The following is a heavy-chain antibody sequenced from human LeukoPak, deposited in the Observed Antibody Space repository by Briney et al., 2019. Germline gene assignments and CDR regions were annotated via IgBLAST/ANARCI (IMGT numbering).Heavy chain of an antibody. V-gene: IGHV3-30*03. CDR1: GFTFSSYG. D-gene: IGHD1-26*01. J-gene: IGHJ3*02. CDR3: AAVETSDFDI. Sequence: PGGSLRLSCAASGFTFSSYGMHWVRQAPGKGLEGGAVISYDGSKKYYADSVKGRFTISRDNSKNTLYLQMDSLSAEDTAVYYCAAVETSDFDIWGQGTMVTVSS. CDR2: ISYDGSKK.